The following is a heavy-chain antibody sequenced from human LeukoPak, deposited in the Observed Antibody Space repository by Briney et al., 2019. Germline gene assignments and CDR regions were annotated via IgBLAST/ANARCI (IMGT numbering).Heavy chain of an antibody. CDR2: ISSSGSTI. CDR3: ARDRTRYYYDSSGPTNDAFDI. V-gene: IGHV3-48*04. CDR1: GFTFSSYG. Sequence: PGGTLRLSCAASGFTFSSYGMNWVRQAPGKGLEWVSYISSSGSTIYYADSVKGRFTISRDNAKNSLYLQMNSLRAEDTAVYYCARDRTRYYYDSSGPTNDAFDIWGQGTMATVSS. J-gene: IGHJ3*02. D-gene: IGHD3-22*01.